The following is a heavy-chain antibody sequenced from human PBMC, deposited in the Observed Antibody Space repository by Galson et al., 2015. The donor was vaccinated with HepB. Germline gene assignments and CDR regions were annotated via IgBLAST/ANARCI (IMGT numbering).Heavy chain of an antibody. Sequence: SLRLSCAASGLTFSSYGMHWVRQAPGKGLEWVAVIWYDGSNKYYADSVKGRFTISRDNSKNTLYLQMNSLRAEDTAVYYCARDLSGGDGYFDLWGRGTLVTVSS. V-gene: IGHV3-33*01. CDR2: IWYDGSNK. D-gene: IGHD2-21*02. CDR3: ARDLSGGDGYFDL. CDR1: GLTFSSYG. J-gene: IGHJ2*01.